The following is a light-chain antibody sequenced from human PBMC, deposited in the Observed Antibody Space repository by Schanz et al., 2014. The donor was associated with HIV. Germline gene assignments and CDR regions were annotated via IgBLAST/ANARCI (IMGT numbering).Light chain of an antibody. Sequence: QSALTQPRSVSGSPGQSDTISCTGTSSDVGSYNYVSWYQQRPGNAPKLMIYDVTKRPSGVPDRFSGSKSGNTASLTISGLQAEDEADYYCCSYAGSSTFVFRTGTNLTVL. CDR2: DVT. V-gene: IGLV2-11*01. CDR3: CSYAGSSTFV. J-gene: IGLJ1*01. CDR1: SSDVGSYNY.